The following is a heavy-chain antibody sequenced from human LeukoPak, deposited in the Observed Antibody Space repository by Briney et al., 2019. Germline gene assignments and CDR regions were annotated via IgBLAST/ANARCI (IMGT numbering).Heavy chain of an antibody. CDR3: AKDARYYDSSGSRRLDY. J-gene: IGHJ4*02. CDR1: GFTFSSYA. CDR2: ISGSGGST. V-gene: IGHV3-23*01. Sequence: GGSLRLSCAASGFTFSSYAMSWVRQAPGKGLEWVSAISGSGGSTYYAGSVKGRFTISRDNSKNTLYLQMNSLRAEDTAVYYCAKDARYYDSSGSRRLDYWGQGTLVTVSS. D-gene: IGHD3-22*01.